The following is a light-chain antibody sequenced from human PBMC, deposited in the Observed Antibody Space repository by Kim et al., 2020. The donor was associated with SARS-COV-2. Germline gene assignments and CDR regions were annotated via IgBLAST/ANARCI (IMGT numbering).Light chain of an antibody. CDR3: SSYTSSSTLAYV. Sequence: SITISGTGTSSDVGGYNYVSWYQQHPGKGPKLMIYEVSNRPSGVSNRFSGSKSGNTASLTISGLQAEDEADYYCSSYTSSSTLAYVFGTGTKVTVL. V-gene: IGLV2-14*01. CDR1: SSDVGGYNY. J-gene: IGLJ1*01. CDR2: EVS.